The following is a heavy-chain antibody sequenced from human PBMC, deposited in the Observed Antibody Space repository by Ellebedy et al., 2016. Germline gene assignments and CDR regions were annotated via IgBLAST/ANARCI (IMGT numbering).Heavy chain of an antibody. D-gene: IGHD6-19*01. J-gene: IGHJ4*02. V-gene: IGHV3-11*04. CDR1: GFTVSDYY. CDR2: IDVSGSTI. Sequence: GGSLRLSCVASGFTVSDYYVSWIRQAPGKGLEWIAYIDVSGSTIKYADSVKGRFTISRDNTKNSLFLQMGGLRAEDTAVYYCAKGNAVPGPEPLDYWGQGTLVTVSS. CDR3: AKGNAVPGPEPLDY.